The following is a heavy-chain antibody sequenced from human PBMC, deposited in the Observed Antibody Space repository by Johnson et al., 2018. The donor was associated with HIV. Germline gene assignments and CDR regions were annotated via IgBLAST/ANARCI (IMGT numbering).Heavy chain of an antibody. Sequence: EVQLVESGGGLVKPGGSLRLSCAASGFTFSNAWMSWVRQAPGKGLEWVGRIKSKTDGGTTDYAAPVKGRFTIPRDDSKNTLYLQMNSLKTEDTAVYYCTTDLPGGRWLQNRAYAFDIWGQGTMVTVSS. CDR2: IKSKTDGGTT. CDR1: GFTFSNAW. CDR3: TTDLPGGRWLQNRAYAFDI. V-gene: IGHV3-15*01. J-gene: IGHJ3*02. D-gene: IGHD5-24*01.